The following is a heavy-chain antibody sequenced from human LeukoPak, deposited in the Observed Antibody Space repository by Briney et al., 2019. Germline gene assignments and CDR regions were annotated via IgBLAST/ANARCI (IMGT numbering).Heavy chain of an antibody. CDR1: GFTFSNAW. CDR3: ARARLRFLEWLLSKHYYYMDV. D-gene: IGHD3-3*01. CDR2: IKQDGSEK. V-gene: IGHV3-7*01. J-gene: IGHJ6*03. Sequence: GGSLRLSCAASGFTFSNAWMSWVRQAPGKGLEWVANIKQDGSEKYYVDSVKGRFTISRDNAKNSLYLQMNSLRAEDTAVYYCARARLRFLEWLLSKHYYYMDVWGKGTTVTVSS.